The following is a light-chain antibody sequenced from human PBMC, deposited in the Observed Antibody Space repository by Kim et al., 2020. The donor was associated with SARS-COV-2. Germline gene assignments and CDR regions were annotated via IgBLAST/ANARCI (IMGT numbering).Light chain of an antibody. CDR1: NNDVGGYKF. Sequence: PGQSVTISCTGTNNDVGGYKFVSWYNQHPGKVPKLIIYDVKTRASGVPDRSSAFNSGNTASLTISGLQPDDEADYYCSSYAGRSVVFGGGTQLTVL. V-gene: IGLV2-11*03. CDR2: DVK. J-gene: IGLJ2*01. CDR3: SSYAGRSVV.